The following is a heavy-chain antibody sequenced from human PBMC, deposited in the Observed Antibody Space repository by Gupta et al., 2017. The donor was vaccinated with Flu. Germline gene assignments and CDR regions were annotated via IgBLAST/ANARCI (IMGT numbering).Heavy chain of an antibody. CDR3: AIGHGDK. CDR1: GFTFNTYE. J-gene: IGHJ4*02. Sequence: EVQLVESGGVLVQPGGSLRLSCAISGFTFNTYEMSWGRQAPGRGLEWIAVISQRGATDYTDPGRGRFSISRDTANNALYLQMGSLRDEDTAIYYCAIGHGDKWGQGIPVTVSS. V-gene: IGHV3-48*03. D-gene: IGHD7-27*01. CDR2: ISQRGAT.